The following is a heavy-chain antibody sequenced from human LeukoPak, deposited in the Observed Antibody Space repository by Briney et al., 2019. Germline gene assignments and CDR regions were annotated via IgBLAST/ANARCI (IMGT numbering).Heavy chain of an antibody. J-gene: IGHJ6*04. D-gene: IGHD3-10*02. V-gene: IGHV3-7*01. CDR2: IKQDGSEK. Sequence: GGSLRLSCVASGFTFSSYWMSWVRQAPGKGLEWVANIKQDGSEKYYVDSVKGRFTISRDNAKNSLYLQMNSLRAEDTAVYYCAELGITMIGGVWGKGTTVAISS. CDR1: GFTFSSYW. CDR3: AELGITMIGGV.